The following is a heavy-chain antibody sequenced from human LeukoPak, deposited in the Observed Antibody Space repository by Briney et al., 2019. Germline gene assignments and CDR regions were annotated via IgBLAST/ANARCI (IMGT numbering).Heavy chain of an antibody. V-gene: IGHV3-23*01. D-gene: IGHD3-22*01. CDR2: ITGRDT. J-gene: IGHJ4*02. CDR1: GFTLSNYA. CDR3: ATLYDKDNDY. Sequence: GGSLRLSCAASGFTLSNYALSWVRQAPGKGLEWVSCITGRDTFYADFVKGRFTISRDNSRNTVYLQMNSLRVEDKAIYYCATLYDKDNDYWGQGTLVTVSS.